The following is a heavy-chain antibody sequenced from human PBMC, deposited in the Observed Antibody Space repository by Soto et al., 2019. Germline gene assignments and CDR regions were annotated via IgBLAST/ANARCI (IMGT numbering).Heavy chain of an antibody. CDR1: GGTFSSYT. J-gene: IGHJ5*02. CDR2: IIPILGIA. Sequence: QVQLVQSGAEVKKPGSSVKVSCKASGGTFSSYTISWVRQAPGQGLEWMGRIIPILGIANYAQKFQGRVTITADKSTSTAYMELSSLRSEDTAVYYCARVWQQLRNWFDPWGQGTLVTVSS. D-gene: IGHD6-13*01. CDR3: ARVWQQLRNWFDP. V-gene: IGHV1-69*02.